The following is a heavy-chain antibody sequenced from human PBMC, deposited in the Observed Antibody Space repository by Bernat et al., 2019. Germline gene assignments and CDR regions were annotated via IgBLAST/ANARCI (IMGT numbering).Heavy chain of an antibody. CDR1: GGTFSSYA. J-gene: IGHJ3*02. D-gene: IGHD2-2*01. Sequence: QVPLVQSGAEVKKPGSSVKVSCKAPGGTFSSYAISWVRQAPGHGLEWMGGIIPTFGIANYAQKFQGRVTITADKSTSTAYMELRSLRSEDTAVYYCASSAVVVVTAAMQNDAFDIWGQGKMVTVSS. V-gene: IGHV1-69*17. CDR2: IIPTFGIA. CDR3: ASSAVVVVTAAMQNDAFDI.